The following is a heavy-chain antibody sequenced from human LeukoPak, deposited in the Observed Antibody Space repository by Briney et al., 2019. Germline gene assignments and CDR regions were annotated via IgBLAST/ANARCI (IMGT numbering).Heavy chain of an antibody. V-gene: IGHV4-59*01. J-gene: IGHJ4*02. CDR2: IYYSGST. D-gene: IGHD3-22*01. Sequence: PSETLSLTCTVSGGSISSYYWSWIRQPPGEGLEWFGDIYYSGSTNYNPSLKSRVTISVEPSKNQFSLKLSSVTAADTAVYYCARFRYYDSSGYYPYYFDYWGQGTLVTVSS. CDR3: ARFRYYDSSGYYPYYFDY. CDR1: GGSISSYY.